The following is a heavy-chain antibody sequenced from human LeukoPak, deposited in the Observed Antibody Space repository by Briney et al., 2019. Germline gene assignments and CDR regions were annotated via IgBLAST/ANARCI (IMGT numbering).Heavy chain of an antibody. V-gene: IGHV3-21*01. D-gene: IGHD3-3*01. CDR3: AKSQQITVFGVPHGDV. CDR2: ISSSSSYI. Sequence: GGSLRLSCAASGFTFSSYSMNWVRQAPGKGLEWVSSISSSSSYIYYADSVKGRFTISRDNAKNSLYLQMNSLRAEDTAVYYCAKSQQITVFGVPHGDVWGQGTTVTVSS. CDR1: GFTFSSYS. J-gene: IGHJ6*02.